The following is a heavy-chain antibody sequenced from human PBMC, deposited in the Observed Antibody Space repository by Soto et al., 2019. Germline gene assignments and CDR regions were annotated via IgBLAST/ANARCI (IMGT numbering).Heavy chain of an antibody. Sequence: SETLSLTCTVSGGSISSSSYYWGWIRQPPGKGLEWIGSIYYSGSTYYNPSLKSRVTISVDTSKNQFSLKLSSVTAADTAVYYCARHIPTHYCTNGVCYSGYFDYWGQGTLVTVSS. V-gene: IGHV4-39*01. D-gene: IGHD2-8*01. J-gene: IGHJ4*02. CDR1: GGSISSSSYY. CDR3: ARHIPTHYCTNGVCYSGYFDY. CDR2: IYYSGST.